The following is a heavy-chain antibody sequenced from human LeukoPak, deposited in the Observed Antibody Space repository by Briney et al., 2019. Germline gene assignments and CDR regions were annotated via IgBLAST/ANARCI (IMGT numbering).Heavy chain of an antibody. V-gene: IGHV3-15*01. D-gene: IGHD3-10*01. CDR2: IKSRTDGGTT. Sequence: SGGSLRLSCAASGFTFSNAWMNWVRQAPGKGPEWVGRIKSRTDGGTTDYAAPVKGRFTISRDDSKNMLYLQMNSLKTEDTAVYHCTPTMVRGGGVWGKGTTVTISS. CDR3: TPTMVRGGGV. J-gene: IGHJ6*04. CDR1: GFTFSNAW.